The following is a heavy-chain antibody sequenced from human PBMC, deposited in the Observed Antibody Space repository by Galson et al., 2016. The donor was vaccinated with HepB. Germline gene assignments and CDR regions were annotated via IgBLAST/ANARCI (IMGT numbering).Heavy chain of an antibody. Sequence: SLRLSCAASGFTVSDNYINWVRQAPGKGLEWVSIIYDGGLTYYADYAKGRFTISRDNSKNTVYLQMNSLTAEDTAIYYCARDRLRGVVGSFHPWGQGTLVTVSS. V-gene: IGHV3-53*01. CDR2: IYDGGLT. CDR1: GFTVSDNY. D-gene: IGHD3-10*01. CDR3: ARDRLRGVVGSFHP. J-gene: IGHJ5*02.